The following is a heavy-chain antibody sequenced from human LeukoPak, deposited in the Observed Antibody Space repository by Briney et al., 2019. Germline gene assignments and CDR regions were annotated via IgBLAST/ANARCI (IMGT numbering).Heavy chain of an antibody. CDR1: GGSISSTTYY. V-gene: IGHV4-39*01. D-gene: IGHD3-3*01. CDR2: IYYSGST. J-gene: IGHJ4*02. Sequence: SETLSLTCTVSGGSISSTTYYWGWIRQPPGKGLEWIGSIYYSGSTYYNPSLKSRVTISVDTSKNQFSLKLSSVTAADTAVYYCARGLNDSWTGENYWGQGTLVTVSS. CDR3: ARGLNDSWTGENY.